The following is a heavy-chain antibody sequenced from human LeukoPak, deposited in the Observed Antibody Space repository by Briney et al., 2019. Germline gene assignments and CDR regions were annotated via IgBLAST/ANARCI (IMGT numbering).Heavy chain of an antibody. V-gene: IGHV3-30*02. J-gene: IGHJ4*02. CDR2: IRYDGSNK. CDR3: TRGKLELLW. D-gene: IGHD1-7*01. Sequence: GGSLRLSCAASGFTFSDSYMTWVRQAPGKGLEWVAFIRYDGSNKYYADSVKGRFTISRDNSKNTLYLQMNSLKTEDTAVYYCTRGKLELLWWGQGTLVTVSS. CDR1: GFTFSDSY.